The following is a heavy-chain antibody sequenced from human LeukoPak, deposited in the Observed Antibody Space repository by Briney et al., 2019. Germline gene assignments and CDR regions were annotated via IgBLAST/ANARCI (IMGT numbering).Heavy chain of an antibody. J-gene: IGHJ6*02. CDR3: ARDTNNGLDV. CDR2: ISSSGRLM. Sequence: GGSLRLSCAASGFTFSDYYINWIRQAPGKGLEWVSHISSSGRLMQYADSVKGRFTITRDNAQNFMSLQMNSLKPEDTAVYYCARDTNNGLDVWGRGTTVTVSS. CDR1: GFTFSDYY. V-gene: IGHV3-11*01. D-gene: IGHD1-20*01.